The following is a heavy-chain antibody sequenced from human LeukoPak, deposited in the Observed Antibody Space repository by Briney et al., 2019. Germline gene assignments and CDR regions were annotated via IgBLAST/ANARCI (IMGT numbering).Heavy chain of an antibody. Sequence: GGSLRLSCAASGFTFSSSWMRWVRQAPGKGLEWVANIKKDGSEKYYVDSVKGRFTISRDNAKNSLYLQMNSLRAEDTAVYYCARDYYDSRGYYYHFDYWGQGTLVTVSS. CDR3: ARDYYDSRGYYYHFDY. CDR1: GFTFSSSW. V-gene: IGHV3-7*04. J-gene: IGHJ4*02. D-gene: IGHD3-22*01. CDR2: IKKDGSEK.